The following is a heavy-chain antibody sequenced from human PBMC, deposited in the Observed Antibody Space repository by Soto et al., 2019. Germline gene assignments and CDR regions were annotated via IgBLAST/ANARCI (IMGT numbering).Heavy chain of an antibody. CDR1: GGTFSSYA. V-gene: IGHV1-69*13. CDR2: IIPIFGTA. J-gene: IGHJ5*02. CDR3: ARESFRQLVEKSWWFDP. D-gene: IGHD6-13*01. Sequence: SVKVSCKASGGTFSSYAISWVRQAPGQGLEWMGGIIPIFGTANYAQKFQGRVTITADESTSTAYMELSSLRSEDTAVYYCARESFRQLVEKSWWFDPWGQGTLVTVSS.